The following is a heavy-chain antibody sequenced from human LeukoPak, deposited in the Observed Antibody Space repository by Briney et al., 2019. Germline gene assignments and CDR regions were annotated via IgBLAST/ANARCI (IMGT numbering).Heavy chain of an antibody. CDR2: ISTSGRAT. D-gene: IGHD6-13*01. V-gene: IGHV3-23*01. CDR3: ANAVDTGYSSSWYPAFDI. Sequence: GGSLRLSCAASGFAFNTYAMTWVRQAPEKGLQWVSTISTSGRATYYADSVEGRFTISRDNSKNTLYLQMNSLRAEDTAVYYCANAVDTGYSSSWYPAFDIWGQGTMVTVSS. CDR1: GFAFNTYA. J-gene: IGHJ3*02.